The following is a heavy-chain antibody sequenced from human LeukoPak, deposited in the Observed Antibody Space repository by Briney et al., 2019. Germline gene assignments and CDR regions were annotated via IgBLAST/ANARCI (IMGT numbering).Heavy chain of an antibody. J-gene: IGHJ4*02. CDR2: IRTQANNDAT. D-gene: IGHD3-9*01. V-gene: IGHV3-73*01. CDR3: AGDYNSLTGLNY. CDR1: GSTFSDSA. Sequence: GGSLRLSCAASGSTFSDSAMHWVRQTSGKGLEWLGRIRTQANNDATAYGASVKGRFIISRDDSRNTAYLQMNSLKTEDTAVYYCAGDYNSLTGLNYWGQGTLVTVSS.